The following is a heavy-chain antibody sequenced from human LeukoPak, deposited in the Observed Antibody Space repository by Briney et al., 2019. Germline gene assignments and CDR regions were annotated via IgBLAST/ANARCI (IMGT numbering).Heavy chain of an antibody. CDR3: AKGRYDSSGFNWAA. CDR2: ISYDGSNK. CDR1: GFTFSSYA. V-gene: IGHV3-30-3*01. J-gene: IGHJ4*02. Sequence: GGSLRLSCAASGFTFSSYAMHWVRQAPGKGLEWVAVISYDGSNKYYADSVKGRFTISRDNSKNTLYLQMNSLRAEDTAVYYCAKGRYDSSGFNWAAWGQGTLVTVSS. D-gene: IGHD3-22*01.